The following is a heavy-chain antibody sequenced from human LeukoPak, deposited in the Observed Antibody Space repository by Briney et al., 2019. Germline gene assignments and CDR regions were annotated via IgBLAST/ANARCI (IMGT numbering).Heavy chain of an antibody. V-gene: IGHV1-2*02. J-gene: IGHJ3*02. D-gene: IGHD3-22*01. CDR2: INPNSGGT. CDR1: GYTFTAYY. CDR3: ATVLGYYDSSGLWAFDI. Sequence: ASVKVSCKASGYTFTAYYIHWVRQAPGQGLEWMGWINPNSGGTNYAQKFQGRVTMTEDTSTDTAYMELSSLRSEDTAVYYCATVLGYYDSSGLWAFDIWGQGTMVTVSS.